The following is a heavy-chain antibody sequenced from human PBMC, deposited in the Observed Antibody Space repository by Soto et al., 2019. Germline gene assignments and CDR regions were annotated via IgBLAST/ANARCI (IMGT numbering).Heavy chain of an antibody. D-gene: IGHD2-2*01. V-gene: IGHV3-30-3*01. CDR2: ISYDGSNK. CDR1: GFTFSSYA. CDR3: ARPLSLDY. Sequence: SLRLSCAASGFTFSSYAMHWVRQAPGKGLEWVAVISYDGSNKYYADSVKGRFTISRDNSKNTLYLQMNSLRAEDTAVCYCARPLSLDYWGQGTLVTVSS. J-gene: IGHJ4*02.